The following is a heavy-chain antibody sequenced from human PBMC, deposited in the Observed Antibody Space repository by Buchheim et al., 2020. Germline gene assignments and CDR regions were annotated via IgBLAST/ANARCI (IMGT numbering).Heavy chain of an antibody. D-gene: IGHD1-14*01. CDR1: GFTFSSYW. J-gene: IGHJ4*02. CDR3: SRAEDY. Sequence: EVQLVESGGGLVQPGGSLSLSCGASGFTFSSYWMSWVRQAPGKGLELVANIKHDGTAQSYVDSVKGRFTISRDNAKNSLYLQMNSLRVEDTAVYYCSRAEDYWGQGTL. V-gene: IGHV3-7*01. CDR2: IKHDGTAQ.